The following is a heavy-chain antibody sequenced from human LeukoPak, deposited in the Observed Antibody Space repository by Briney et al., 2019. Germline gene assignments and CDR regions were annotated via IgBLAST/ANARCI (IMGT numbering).Heavy chain of an antibody. CDR1: GGSFSDYY. V-gene: IGHV4-34*01. D-gene: IGHD3-22*01. J-gene: IGHJ4*02. CDR2: INHSGST. CDR3: ASGKYYYDSSGYFDY. Sequence: PSETLSFTCGVYGGSFSDYYWSWIRQPPGKGLEWIGEINHSGSTNYNPSLKSRVTISVDTSKNQFSLKLSSVTAADTAVYYCASGKYYYDSSGYFDYWGQGTLVTVSS.